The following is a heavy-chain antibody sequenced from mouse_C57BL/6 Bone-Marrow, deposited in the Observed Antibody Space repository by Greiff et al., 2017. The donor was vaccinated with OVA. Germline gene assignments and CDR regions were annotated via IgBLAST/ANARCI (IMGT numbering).Heavy chain of an antibody. Sequence: QVQLQQPGAELVKPGASVKLSCKASGYTFTSYWMHWVKQRPGQGLEWIGVINPNYGTTSYNQKFKGKATLTVDQSSSTAYMQLNSLTSEDSAVYYCARYYGSSYPSYWYFDVWGTGTTVTVSS. V-gene: IGHV1-64*01. CDR2: INPNYGTT. CDR1: GYTFTSYW. J-gene: IGHJ1*03. D-gene: IGHD1-1*01. CDR3: ARYYGSSYPSYWYFDV.